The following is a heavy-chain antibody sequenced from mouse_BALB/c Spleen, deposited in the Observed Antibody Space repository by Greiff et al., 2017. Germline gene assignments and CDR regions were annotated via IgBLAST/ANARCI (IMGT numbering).Heavy chain of an antibody. Sequence: QVQLQQSAAELARPGASVKMSCKASGYTFTSYTMHWVKQRPGQGLEWIGYINPSSGYTEYNQKFKDKTTLTADKSSSTAYMQLSSLTSEDSAVYYCARATTAPYYAMDYWGQGTSVTVSS. CDR3: ARATTAPYYAMDY. V-gene: IGHV1-4*02. CDR2: INPSSGYT. J-gene: IGHJ4*01. D-gene: IGHD1-2*01. CDR1: GYTFTSYT.